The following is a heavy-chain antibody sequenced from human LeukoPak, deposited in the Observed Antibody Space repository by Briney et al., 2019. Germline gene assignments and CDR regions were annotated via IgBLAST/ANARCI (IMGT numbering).Heavy chain of an antibody. CDR2: INHSGST. V-gene: IGHV4-34*01. CDR3: ARGWGRGCNLGSKNFDY. Sequence: SETLSLTCAVYGGSFSGYYWSWVRQPPGKGLEWIGEINHSGSTNYNPSLKSRVTISVDTSKNQFSLKLTSVTAADTAVYYCARGWGRGCNLGSKNFDYWGQGTLVTVSS. CDR1: GGSFSGYY. J-gene: IGHJ4*02. D-gene: IGHD5-24*01.